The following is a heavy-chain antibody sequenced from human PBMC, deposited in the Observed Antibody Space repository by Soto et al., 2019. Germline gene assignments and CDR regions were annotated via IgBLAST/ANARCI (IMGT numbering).Heavy chain of an antibody. J-gene: IGHJ6*02. CDR3: ARDTPVSGYYYYYGMDV. Sequence: QVQLVESGGGLVKPGGSLRLSCAASGFTFSDYYMSWIRQAPGKGLECNSYISTSGSTIYYADSVKGRFTISRDNAKNSLYLQMNSLRAEDTAVYYCARDTPVSGYYYYYGMDVWGQGTTVTVSS. CDR2: ISTSGSTI. CDR1: GFTFSDYY. V-gene: IGHV3-11*01.